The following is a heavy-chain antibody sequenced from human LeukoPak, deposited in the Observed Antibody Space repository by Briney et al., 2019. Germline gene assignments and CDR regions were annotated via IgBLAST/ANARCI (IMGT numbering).Heavy chain of an antibody. D-gene: IGHD5-18*01. V-gene: IGHV3-30*03. CDR3: ARSYSYGGIHY. Sequence: GGSLRLSCAASGFTFSSYGMHWVRQAPGKGLEWVAVISYDGSNKYYADSVKGRFTISRDNSKNTLYLQMNSLRAEDTAVYYCARSYSYGGIHYWGQGTLVTVSS. J-gene: IGHJ4*02. CDR1: GFTFSSYG. CDR2: ISYDGSNK.